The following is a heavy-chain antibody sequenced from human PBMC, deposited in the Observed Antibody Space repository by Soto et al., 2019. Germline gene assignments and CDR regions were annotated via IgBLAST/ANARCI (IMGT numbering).Heavy chain of an antibody. V-gene: IGHV3-33*01. CDR1: GFTFSSYG. D-gene: IGHD2-2*01. CDR3: ERGVGTCDRRSRECSTSWYNTPDY. J-gene: IGHJ4*02. Sequence: QVHLVESGGGVVQPGRSLRLSCAASGFTFSSYGMHWVRQAPGKGLEWVAVIWYDGSNKYYADSVKGRFTISRDNSKNTVDLQMNSLRAEETAVYYCERGVGTCDRRSRECSTSWYNTPDYWGQRTLVTVSS. CDR2: IWYDGSNK.